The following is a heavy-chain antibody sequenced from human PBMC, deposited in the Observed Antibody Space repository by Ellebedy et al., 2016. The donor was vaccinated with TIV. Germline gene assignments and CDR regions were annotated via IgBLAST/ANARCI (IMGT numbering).Heavy chain of an antibody. J-gene: IGHJ2*01. CDR2: IIPIFGTA. V-gene: IGHV1-69*06. D-gene: IGHD7-27*01. CDR3: ARDQGVELGIGWYFDL. Sequence: SVKVSCXASGGTFSSYAISWVRQAPGQGLEWMGGIIPIFGTANYAQKFQGRVTITADKSTSTAYMELSSLRSEDTAVYYCARDQGVELGIGWYFDLWGRGTLVTVSS. CDR1: GGTFSSYA.